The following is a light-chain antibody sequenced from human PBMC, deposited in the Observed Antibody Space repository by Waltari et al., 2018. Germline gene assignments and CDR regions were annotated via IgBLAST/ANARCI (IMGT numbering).Light chain of an antibody. Sequence: QLVLTHSPSASASLGASVKLTCTLRSGLSSNVLALPQEQPGKGPRYLMKVNSDGSHSKGDEIPDRFSGSSSGAERYLTISSLQSEDEADYYCQTGGHGTWVFGGGTKLTVL. V-gene: IGLV4-69*01. CDR2: VNSDGSH. CDR3: QTGGHGTWV. J-gene: IGLJ3*02. CDR1: SGLSSNV.